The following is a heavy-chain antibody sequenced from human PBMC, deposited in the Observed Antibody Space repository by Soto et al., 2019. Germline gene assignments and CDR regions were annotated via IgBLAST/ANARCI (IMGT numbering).Heavy chain of an antibody. CDR3: ARDRRDYYDSSGYIFYYYYGMDV. D-gene: IGHD3-22*01. J-gene: IGHJ6*02. CDR1: GGSISSSNW. Sequence: SETLSLTCAVSGGSISSSNWWSWVRQPPGKGLEWIGEIYHSGSTNYNPSLKSRVTISVDKSKNQFSPKLSSVTAADTAVYYCARDRRDYYDSSGYIFYYYYGMDVWGQGTTVTVSS. V-gene: IGHV4-4*02. CDR2: IYHSGST.